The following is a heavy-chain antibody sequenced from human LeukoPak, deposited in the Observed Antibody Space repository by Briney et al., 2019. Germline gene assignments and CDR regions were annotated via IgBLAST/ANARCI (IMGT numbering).Heavy chain of an antibody. CDR3: ARSGIAASPQNWFDR. Sequence: SVKLSCKASGCAFSCYAISWVRQAPGQGHGWMGGIIPILGTANYAQKLQSRVTITADESTSTAYMELSSLRSADTAVYYCARSGIAASPQNWFDRWGQGTLVTVSS. V-gene: IGHV1-69*13. D-gene: IGHD6-13*01. J-gene: IGHJ5*02. CDR2: IIPILGTA. CDR1: GCAFSCYA.